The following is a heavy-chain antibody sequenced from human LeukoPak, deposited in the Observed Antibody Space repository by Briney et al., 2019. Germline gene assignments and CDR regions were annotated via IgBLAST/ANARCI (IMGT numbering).Heavy chain of an antibody. CDR3: AKGGYGYGFYYYYYMDV. Sequence: GGSLRLSCAASGFTFSSYGMSWVRQAPGKGLEWVSAITATSSSTHDADSVQGRFTISRDNSKNTLYLQMNSLRAEDTAVYYCAKGGYGYGFYYYYYMDVWGKGTTVTVSS. V-gene: IGHV3-23*01. J-gene: IGHJ6*03. D-gene: IGHD5-18*01. CDR1: GFTFSSYG. CDR2: ITATSSST.